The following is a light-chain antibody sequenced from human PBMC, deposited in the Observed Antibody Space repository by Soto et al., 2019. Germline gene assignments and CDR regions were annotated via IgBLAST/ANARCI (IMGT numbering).Light chain of an antibody. CDR1: QSDSSSY. V-gene: IGKV3-20*01. Sequence: IVLTQSPGTLSLSPGERAILSCRASQSDSSSYLAWYQQKPGQAPRLLIYGASSRATGIPDRFSGSGSGTDFTLTISRLEPEDFAVYYCQQYGSSGTFGQGTKVDIK. CDR2: GAS. CDR3: QQYGSSGT. J-gene: IGKJ1*01.